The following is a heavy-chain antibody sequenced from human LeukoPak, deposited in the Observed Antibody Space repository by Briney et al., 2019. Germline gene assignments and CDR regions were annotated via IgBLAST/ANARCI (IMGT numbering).Heavy chain of an antibody. CDR2: IKEDGSEK. V-gene: IGHV3-7*01. Sequence: GGSLRLSCVASGFTFNRDWTAWVRQAPGKGLEWVANIKEDGSEKNYVDSVEGRFTISRDNAENSVYLQMNDLRAEDTGVYYCVTKEPSTSGWSYWGQGTLVTVSS. CDR3: VTKEPSTSGWSY. CDR1: GFTFNRDW. J-gene: IGHJ4*02. D-gene: IGHD6-19*01.